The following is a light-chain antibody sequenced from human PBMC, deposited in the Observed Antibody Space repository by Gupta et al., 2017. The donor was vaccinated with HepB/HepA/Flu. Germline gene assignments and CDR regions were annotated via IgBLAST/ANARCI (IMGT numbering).Light chain of an antibody. V-gene: IGLV3-1*01. CDR1: KLGNKY. J-gene: IGLJ3*02. CDR2: RDT. Sequence: SFELTQPPSVSVSPGQTASITCSGDKLGNKYASWYQLKPGQSPVLVIYRDTKRPSGIPERFYGSNSGKTAHTIISGTQAVEDDYYYCREWESSTSVFGGGTKLTVL. CDR3: REWESSTSV.